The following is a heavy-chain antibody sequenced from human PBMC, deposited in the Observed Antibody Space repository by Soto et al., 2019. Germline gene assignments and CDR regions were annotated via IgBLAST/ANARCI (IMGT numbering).Heavy chain of an antibody. V-gene: IGHV1-69*08. CDR2: VVPILNRA. CDR3: ARDAGFCSDDTCHFR. J-gene: IGHJ4*02. D-gene: IGHD2-15*01. CDR1: GDTLTTYP. Sequence: QVQLVQSGAEVKKPGSSVSISCRASGDTLTTYPINWVRQAPGQGLEWMGRVVPILNRADYAQGFQGRVTITADESTDTVYMNMSSLTSDDTAVYFCARDAGFCSDDTCHFRWGQGPLITVSS.